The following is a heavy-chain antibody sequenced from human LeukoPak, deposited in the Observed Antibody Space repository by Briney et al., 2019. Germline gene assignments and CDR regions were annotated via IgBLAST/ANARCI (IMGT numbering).Heavy chain of an antibody. V-gene: IGHV3-30-3*01. CDR1: GFTFSSYA. J-gene: IGHJ2*01. CDR2: ISYDGSNK. Sequence: PGGSLRLSCAASGFTFSSYAMHWVRQAPGKGLEWVAVISYDGSNKYYADSVKGRFTISRDNSKNTLYLQMNSLRAEDTAVYYCARLYDYGGKNFDLWGRGTLVTVSS. D-gene: IGHD4-23*01. CDR3: ARLYDYGGKNFDL.